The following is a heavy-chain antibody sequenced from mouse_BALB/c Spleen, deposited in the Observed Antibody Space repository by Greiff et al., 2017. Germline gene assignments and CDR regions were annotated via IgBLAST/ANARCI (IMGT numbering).Heavy chain of an antibody. CDR2: IDPENGNT. CDR1: GFNIKDYY. CDR3: ARGKDGYDRFFDY. J-gene: IGHJ2*01. V-gene: IGHV14-1*02. Sequence: VQLQQSGAELVKPGASVKLSCKASGFNIKDYYMHWVKQRPEQGLEWIGWIDPENGNTLYDPKFQGKDSITADTTANTAYLQLSRLTSEDTAVYYCARGKDGYDRFFDYWGQGTTLTVSS. D-gene: IGHD2-2*01.